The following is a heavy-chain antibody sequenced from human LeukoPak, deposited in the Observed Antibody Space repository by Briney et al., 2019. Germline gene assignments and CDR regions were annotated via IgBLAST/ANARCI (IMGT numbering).Heavy chain of an antibody. V-gene: IGHV3-43*02. CDR3: AKDKAGGQQLVQALLDY. J-gene: IGHJ4*02. D-gene: IGHD6-13*01. CDR2: ISGDGGST. Sequence: GSLRLSCAASGFTFDDYAMHWVRQAPGKGLEWVSLISGDGGSTYYANSVKGRFTISRDNSKNSLYLQVNSLRTEDTALYYCAKDKAGGQQLVQALLDYWGQGTLVTVSS. CDR1: GFTFDDYA.